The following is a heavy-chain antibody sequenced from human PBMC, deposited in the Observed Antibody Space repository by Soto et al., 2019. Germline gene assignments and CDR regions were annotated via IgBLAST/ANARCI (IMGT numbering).Heavy chain of an antibody. V-gene: IGHV3-11*03. CDR2: ITTSNYR. J-gene: IGHJ4*02. CDR3: ARTYYYGTNGFSYDY. CDR1: GFTFSDYY. Sequence: PGGSLRLSCASSGFTFSDYYMSWIRQAPGKGLEWVSYITTSNYRNYADSVKGRFTISRDNGENSLFLQMNSLGAEDTAVYYCARTYYYGTNGFSYDYWGQGTLVTVSS. D-gene: IGHD3-22*01.